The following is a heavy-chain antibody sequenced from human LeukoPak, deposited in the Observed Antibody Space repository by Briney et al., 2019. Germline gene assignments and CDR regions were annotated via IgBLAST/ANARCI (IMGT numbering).Heavy chain of an antibody. CDR1: GFTFSSYA. CDR2: ISGSGGST. V-gene: IGHV3-23*01. J-gene: IGHJ3*02. D-gene: IGHD5-18*01. CDR3: ARHDRGYSYGYPSDAFDI. Sequence: GGSLRLSCAASGFTFSSYAMSWVRQAPGKGLEWVSAISGSGGSTYYADSVKGRFTISRDNSKNTLYLQMNSLKASDTAMYYCARHDRGYSYGYPSDAFDIWGQGTMVTVSS.